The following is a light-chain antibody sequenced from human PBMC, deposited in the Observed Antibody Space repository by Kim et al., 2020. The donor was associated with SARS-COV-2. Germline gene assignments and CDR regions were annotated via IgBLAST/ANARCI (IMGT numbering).Light chain of an antibody. Sequence: LPASVSGSPGQSITFSCSGTSNDIGAYNLVSWYQQHPGKAPKLMIYEVNKRPSGVSNRFSGSKSGNTASLTISGLQAEDEADYYCYSYTDSGTTYV. V-gene: IGLV2-23*02. CDR2: EVN. J-gene: IGLJ1*01. CDR1: SNDIGAYNL. CDR3: YSYTDSGTTYV.